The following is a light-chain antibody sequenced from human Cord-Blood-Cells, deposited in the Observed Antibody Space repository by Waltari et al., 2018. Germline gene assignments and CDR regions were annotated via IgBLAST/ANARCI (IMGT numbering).Light chain of an antibody. CDR1: QSISSY. CDR3: QQSYSTPWT. V-gene: IGKV1-39*01. CDR2: AAS. Sequence: DIQITQSPSSLSASVGDRVTITCRASQSISSYLNWYQQKPGKAPKLLIYAASSLQSGVPSRFSGSGSGTDFTLTISSLQPEDFATYYCQQSYSTPWTFGQGTMVEIK. J-gene: IGKJ1*01.